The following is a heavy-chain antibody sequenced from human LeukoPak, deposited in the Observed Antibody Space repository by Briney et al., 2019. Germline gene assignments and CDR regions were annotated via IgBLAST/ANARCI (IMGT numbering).Heavy chain of an antibody. V-gene: IGHV3-11*01. D-gene: IGHD2-15*01. CDR1: GFTISNYY. J-gene: IGHJ4*02. CDR2: LSSSGNMI. Sequence: GGSLRLSCAASGFTISNYYINWIRQAPGMGLEWVAYLSSSGNMIYYSDSVKGRFTISSVNAKNSVYLQLNSLSADDTALYYCSIEVHVAEDDFDYWGQGTLVTVSS. CDR3: SIEVHVAEDDFDY.